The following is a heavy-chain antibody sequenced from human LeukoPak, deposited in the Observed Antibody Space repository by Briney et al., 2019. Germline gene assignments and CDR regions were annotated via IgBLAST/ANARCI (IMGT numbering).Heavy chain of an antibody. CDR3: ARPTRDLSNVVVVAHLGYYYYGMDV. CDR1: GGTFSSYA. D-gene: IGHD2-15*01. CDR2: IIPYFGTA. J-gene: IGHJ6*02. Sequence: TLVKVSCKASGGTFSSYAISWVRQAPGQGLEWMGGIIPYFGTAVYAQKFQGRVTITADESTSTAYMELSSLRSEDTAVYYCARPTRDLSNVVVVAHLGYYYYGMDVWGQGTTVTVSS. V-gene: IGHV1-69*01.